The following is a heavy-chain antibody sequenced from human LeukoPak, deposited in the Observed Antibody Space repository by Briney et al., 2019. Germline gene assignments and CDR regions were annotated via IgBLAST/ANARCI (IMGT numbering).Heavy chain of an antibody. D-gene: IGHD2-15*01. V-gene: IGHV3-66*01. CDR1: GFTVSSNY. CDR3: ARDNIVVVVAAIFEGAFDI. CDR2: IYSGGYT. Sequence: GGSLRLSCAASGFTVSSNYMSWVRQAPGKGLEWVSVIYSGGYTYYADSVKGRFTISRDNSKNTLYLQMNSLRAEDTAVYYCARDNIVVVVAAIFEGAFDIWGQGTMVTVSS. J-gene: IGHJ3*02.